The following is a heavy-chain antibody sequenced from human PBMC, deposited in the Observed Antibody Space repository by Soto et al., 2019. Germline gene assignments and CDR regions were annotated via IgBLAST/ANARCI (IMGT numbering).Heavy chain of an antibody. CDR1: GGSISSGGYS. V-gene: IGHV4-30-2*01. Sequence: SETLSLTCAVSGGSISSGGYSWSWIRQPPGKGLEWIGYIYHSGSTYYNPSLKSRVTISVDRSKNQFSLKLSSVTAADTAVYYCARDGGSGSYFFWFDLWGQGTLVTVSS. CDR2: IYHSGST. CDR3: ARDGGSGSYFFWFDL. J-gene: IGHJ5*02. D-gene: IGHD3-10*01.